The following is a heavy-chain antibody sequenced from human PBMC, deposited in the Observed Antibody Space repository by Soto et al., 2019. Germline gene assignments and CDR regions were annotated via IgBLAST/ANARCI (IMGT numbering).Heavy chain of an antibody. D-gene: IGHD6-19*01. CDR3: AKDTQISEQWLVGIDAFDI. J-gene: IGHJ3*02. CDR2: ISGSGGST. Sequence: EVQLLESGGGLVLPGGSLRLSCAASGFTFSSYAMSWVRQAPGKGLEWVSAISGSGGSTYYADSVKGRFTISRDNSKNTLYLQMNSLRAEDTAVYYCAKDTQISEQWLVGIDAFDIWGQGTMVTVSS. V-gene: IGHV3-23*01. CDR1: GFTFSSYA.